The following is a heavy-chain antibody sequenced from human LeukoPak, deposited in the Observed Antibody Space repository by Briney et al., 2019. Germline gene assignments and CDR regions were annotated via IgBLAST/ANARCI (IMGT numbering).Heavy chain of an antibody. CDR2: ISTSSSYI. Sequence: GGSLRLSCAASGFTFSNCSMNWVRQAPGKGLEWVSSISTSSSYIYYADSVKGRFTISRDNAKNSLYLQMNSLRAEDTALYHCARNNGMDVWGQGTTVIVSS. CDR3: ARNNGMDV. V-gene: IGHV3-21*04. J-gene: IGHJ6*02. CDR1: GFTFSNCS.